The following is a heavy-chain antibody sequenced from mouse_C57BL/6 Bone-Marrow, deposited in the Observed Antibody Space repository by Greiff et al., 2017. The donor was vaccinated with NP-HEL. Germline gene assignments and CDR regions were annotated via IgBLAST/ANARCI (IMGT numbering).Heavy chain of an antibody. CDR1: GYAFSSSW. Sequence: QVQLKQSGPELVKPGASVKISCKASGYAFSSSWMNWVKQRPGKGLEWIGRIYPGDGDTNYNGKFKGKATLTADKSSSTAYMQLSSLTSEDSAVYFCARGKLGRTRDCLDYWGQGTSVTVSS. V-gene: IGHV1-82*01. CDR3: ARGKLGRTRDCLDY. J-gene: IGHJ4*01. CDR2: IYPGDGDT. D-gene: IGHD4-1*01.